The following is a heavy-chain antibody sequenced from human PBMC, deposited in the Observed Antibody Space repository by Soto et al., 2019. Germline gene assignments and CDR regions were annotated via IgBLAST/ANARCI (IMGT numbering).Heavy chain of an antibody. CDR3: ARGLDYGDYRGYNWFDP. CDR2: IYYSGST. CDR1: GGSISSGDYY. Sequence: TSETLSLTCTVSGGSISSGDYYWSWIRQHPGKGLEWIGYIYYSGSTYYNPSLKSRVTISVDTSKNQFSLKLSSVTAADTAVYYCARGLDYGDYRGYNWFDPWGQGTLVTVSS. J-gene: IGHJ5*02. D-gene: IGHD4-17*01. V-gene: IGHV4-31*03.